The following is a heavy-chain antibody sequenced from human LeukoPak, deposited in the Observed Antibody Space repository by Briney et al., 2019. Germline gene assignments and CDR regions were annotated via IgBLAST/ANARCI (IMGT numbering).Heavy chain of an antibody. CDR1: GFTFTSYA. D-gene: IGHD2-2*02. J-gene: IGHJ1*01. V-gene: IGHV3-23*01. Sequence: GGSLRLSCAASGFTFTSYALSWVRQAPGKGLEWVSAISGSGGSTYYADSVKGRFTISRDNSKNTLYLQMNSLRAEDMAVYYCAKSCPSCYRRSEYFQYWGQGTLLTVSS. CDR2: ISGSGGST. CDR3: AKSCPSCYRRSEYFQY.